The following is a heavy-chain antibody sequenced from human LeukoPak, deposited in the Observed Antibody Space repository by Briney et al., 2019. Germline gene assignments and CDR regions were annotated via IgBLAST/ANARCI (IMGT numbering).Heavy chain of an antibody. D-gene: IGHD2-8*01. Sequence: ASVEVSCKASGYTFTGYYMHWVRQAPGQGLEWMGWINPNSGGTNYAQKFQGRVTITRDTSITTAYMELSSLTSDDTAVYFCARSAEHCNNGVCFTDYYMDVWGKGTTVTVSS. J-gene: IGHJ6*03. V-gene: IGHV1-2*02. CDR3: ARSAEHCNNGVCFTDYYMDV. CDR2: INPNSGGT. CDR1: GYTFTGYY.